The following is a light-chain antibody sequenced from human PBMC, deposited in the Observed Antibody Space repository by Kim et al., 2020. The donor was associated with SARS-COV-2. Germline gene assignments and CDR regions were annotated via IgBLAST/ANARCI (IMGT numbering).Light chain of an antibody. J-gene: IGKJ4*01. CDR2: GAS. CDR1: QSISSN. Sequence: VSPGERATLSRRARQSISSNLAWYQQKPGHAPRLLIFGASTRATGIPARFSGSGSGTEFTLTFSSLQSEDSAVYYCQQYTNLPLTFGGGTKVDIK. V-gene: IGKV3-15*01. CDR3: QQYTNLPLT.